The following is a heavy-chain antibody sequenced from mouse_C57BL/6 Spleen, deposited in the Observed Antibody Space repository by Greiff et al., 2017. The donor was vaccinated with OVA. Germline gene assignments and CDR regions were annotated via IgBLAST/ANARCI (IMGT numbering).Heavy chain of an antibody. D-gene: IGHD1-1*01. J-gene: IGHJ3*01. CDR3: ARNSPDYYGSSYAWFAY. Sequence: EVQLVESGGGLVKPGGSLKLSCAASGFTFSDYGMHWVRQAPEKGLEWVAYISSGSSTIYYADTVKGRFTISRDNAKNTLFLQMTSLRSEDTAMYYCARNSPDYYGSSYAWFAYWGQGTLVTVSA. CDR2: ISSGSSTI. CDR1: GFTFSDYG. V-gene: IGHV5-17*01.